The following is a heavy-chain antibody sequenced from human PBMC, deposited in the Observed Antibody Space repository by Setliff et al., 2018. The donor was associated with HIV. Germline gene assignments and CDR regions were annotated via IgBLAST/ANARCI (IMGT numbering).Heavy chain of an antibody. CDR2: IVVGSDNT. CDR1: GFTFTSSA. D-gene: IGHD3-10*01. V-gene: IGHV1-58*02. CDR3: AAASNRRVRGVNLHYYYYMDV. Sequence: RASVKVSCKASGFTFTSSAMQWVRQARGQRLEWIGWIVVGSDNTNYAQKFQERVTITRDLSTSTAYMELSSLRSEDTAVYYCAAASNRRVRGVNLHYYYYMDVWGKGTTVTVSS. J-gene: IGHJ6*03.